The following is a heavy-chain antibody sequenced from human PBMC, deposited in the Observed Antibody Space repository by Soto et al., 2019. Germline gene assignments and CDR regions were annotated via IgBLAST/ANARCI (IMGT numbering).Heavy chain of an antibody. CDR2: IIDSGGNT. CDR1: GLRLSNYS. D-gene: IGHD3-22*01. J-gene: IGHJ4*02. CDR3: AKGAGYDSSGYYYALFDS. Sequence: RCLTPACLVSGLRLSNYSMSWVRQAPGNWLEWVSAIIDSGGNTYYEDSVKGRFTISRDNSKNTLYLQMNSLRAEDTAVYYCAKGAGYDSSGYYYALFDSWGQGALVTVSS. V-gene: IGHV3-23*01.